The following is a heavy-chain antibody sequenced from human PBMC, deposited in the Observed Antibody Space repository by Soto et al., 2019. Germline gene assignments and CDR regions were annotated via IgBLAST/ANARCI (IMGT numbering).Heavy chain of an antibody. CDR2: IHHSGST. CDR3: SRDQGSHPGD. J-gene: IGHJ4*02. Sequence: QVQLQESGPGLGRPSGTVSLTCAVSGGSISNGDWWSWVRQPPGKGLEVIGEIHHSGSTNYNPSLKSRVTMSVVPSKTLFSLFLNSVTASDTAFYYCSRDQGSHPGDWGQGTLVSVSS. V-gene: IGHV4-4*02. D-gene: IGHD6-13*01. CDR1: GGSISNGDW.